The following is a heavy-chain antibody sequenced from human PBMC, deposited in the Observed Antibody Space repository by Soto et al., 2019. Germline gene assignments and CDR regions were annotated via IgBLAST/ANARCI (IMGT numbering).Heavy chain of an antibody. CDR1: GYTFTGYY. D-gene: IGHD2-15*01. V-gene: IGHV1-2*04. Sequence: ASVKVSCKASGYTFTGYYIHWVRQAPGQGLEWMGWINPNSGGTSYAQKFQGWVTMTRDTSISTAYMELSRLISDDTAVYYCARDNCSGGSCYSDARMDDWGQGTTVTVSS. J-gene: IGHJ6*02. CDR2: INPNSGGT. CDR3: ARDNCSGGSCYSDARMDD.